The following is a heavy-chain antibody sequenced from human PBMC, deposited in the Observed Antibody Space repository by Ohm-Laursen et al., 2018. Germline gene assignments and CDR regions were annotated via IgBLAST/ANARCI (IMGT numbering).Heavy chain of an antibody. CDR2: ISSSGSTI. CDR3: ARDPVRGLTDY. CDR1: GFTFSSYE. V-gene: IGHV3-48*03. J-gene: IGHJ4*02. Sequence: SLRLSCAAAGFTFSSYERNWVRQAPGKGLEWVSYISSSGSTIHYADSVKGRFTISRDNAKNSLYLQMNSLRAEDSAVDHCARDPVRGLTDYWGQGTLVTVSS. D-gene: IGHD3-16*01.